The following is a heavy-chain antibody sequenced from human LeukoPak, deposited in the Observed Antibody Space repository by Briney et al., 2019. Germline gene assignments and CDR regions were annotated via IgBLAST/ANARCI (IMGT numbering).Heavy chain of an antibody. CDR3: ARTPPRYCSGGSCLDY. D-gene: IGHD2-15*01. Sequence: PSETLSLTCAVYGCSFSGYYWSWIRQPPGKGLEWIGEINHSGSTNYNPSLKSRVTISVDTSKNQFSLKLSSVTAADTAVYYCARTPPRYCSGGSCLDYWGQGTLVTVSS. J-gene: IGHJ4*02. CDR2: INHSGST. V-gene: IGHV4-34*01. CDR1: GCSFSGYY.